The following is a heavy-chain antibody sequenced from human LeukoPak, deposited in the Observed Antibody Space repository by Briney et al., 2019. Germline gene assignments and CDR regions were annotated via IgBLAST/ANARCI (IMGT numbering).Heavy chain of an antibody. D-gene: IGHD6-6*01. J-gene: IGHJ4*02. CDR1: GGSFSDYY. V-gene: IGHV4-34*01. CDR2: INHSGST. Sequence: SETLSLTCAVYGGSFSDYYWSWIRQPPGKGLEWIGEINHSGSTNYNPSLKSRVTISVDTSKNQFSLKLSSATAADTAVYYCARRQLVRVFNYWGQGTLVTVSS. CDR3: ARRQLVRVFNY.